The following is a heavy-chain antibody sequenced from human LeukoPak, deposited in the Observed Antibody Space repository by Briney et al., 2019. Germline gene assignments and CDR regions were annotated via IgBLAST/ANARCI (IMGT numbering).Heavy chain of an antibody. V-gene: IGHV1-69*04. CDR2: IIPRVGIV. D-gene: IGHD3-22*01. J-gene: IGHJ4*02. CDR1: EGADSMYG. Sequence: ASVTVSLTPSEGADSMYGINRVRLGRGQGTEWMGRIIPRVGIVKYAQKFQGRVTISADKSTGTVYMGLSSLRSEDTAVYYCARGISGYCHDWGQGTLVTVSS. CDR3: ARGISGYCHD.